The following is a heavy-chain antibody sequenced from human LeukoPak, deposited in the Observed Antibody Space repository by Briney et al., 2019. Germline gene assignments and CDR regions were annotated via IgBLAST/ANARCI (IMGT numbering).Heavy chain of an antibody. Sequence: GGSLRLSCAASGFTFSSQWMSWVRQAPGKGLEWVANVNQAGTEKYYVDSVKGRFTISRDNAENSLYLQMNSLRAEDTAVYYCARDMWGRSLWSGNLGGHSFDYWGRGTLVTVSS. CDR2: VNQAGTEK. CDR1: GFTFSSQW. D-gene: IGHD3-16*01. CDR3: ARDMWGRSLWSGNLGGHSFDY. V-gene: IGHV3-7*01. J-gene: IGHJ4*02.